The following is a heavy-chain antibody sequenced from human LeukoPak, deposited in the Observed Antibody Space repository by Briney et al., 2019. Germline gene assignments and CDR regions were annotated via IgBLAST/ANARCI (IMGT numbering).Heavy chain of an antibody. CDR1: GFSFSSHA. Sequence: PGGSLRLSCAASGFSFSSHALTWVRQAPGKGLEWVSGILSGGATYYADSVQGRFTISRDNSKNTLYLQMSSLRAEDTALYYCAKDPSPSTYYYDSSGYIRVTDYWGQGTLVTVSS. CDR2: ILSGGAT. J-gene: IGHJ4*02. CDR3: AKDPSPSTYYYDSSGYIRVTDY. V-gene: IGHV3-23*01. D-gene: IGHD3-22*01.